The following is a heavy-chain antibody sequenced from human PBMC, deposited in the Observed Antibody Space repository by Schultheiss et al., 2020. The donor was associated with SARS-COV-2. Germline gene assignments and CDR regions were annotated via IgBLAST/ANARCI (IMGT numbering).Heavy chain of an antibody. J-gene: IGHJ2*01. Sequence: GGSLRLSCAASGFTFSSYGMHWVRQAPGKGLEWVSRINSDGSSTSYADSVKGRFTISRDNAKNTLYLQMNSLRAEDTAVYYCARAVYSSGWYWYFDLWALAPWSPSPQ. CDR2: INSDGSST. V-gene: IGHV3-74*01. CDR3: ARAVYSSGWYWYFDL. CDR1: GFTFSSYG. D-gene: IGHD6-19*01.